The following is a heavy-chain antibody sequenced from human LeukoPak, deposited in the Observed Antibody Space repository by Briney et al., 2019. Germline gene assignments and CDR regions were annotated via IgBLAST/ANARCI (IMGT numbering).Heavy chain of an antibody. CDR1: GGSFSSTNYY. CDR2: MYYDGTT. D-gene: IGHD3-16*02. J-gene: IGHJ4*02. V-gene: IGHV4-39*01. CDR3: ARQRRSEKYRRYPDY. Sequence: SETLSLTCTVSGGSFSSTNYYWGWIRQPPGKGLEWIGTMYYDGTTYYNPSLKSRVTISVDTSEDHFSLKLYSVTAADTAVYYCARQRRSEKYRRYPDYWGQGTLVTVSS.